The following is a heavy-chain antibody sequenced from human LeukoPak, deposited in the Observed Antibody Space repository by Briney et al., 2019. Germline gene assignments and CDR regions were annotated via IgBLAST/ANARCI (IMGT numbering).Heavy chain of an antibody. CDR2: IYTIGST. V-gene: IGHV4-61*02. Sequence: PSETLSLTCTVSGGSISSSNYYCSWIRQPAGKGLEWIGSIYTIGSTNYNPSLKSRVSISVDTSKNQFSLKLSSVTAADTAVYYCARGLWFGDENPPYFDYWGQGTLVTVSS. CDR3: ARGLWFGDENPPYFDY. CDR1: GGSISSSNYY. J-gene: IGHJ4*02. D-gene: IGHD3-10*01.